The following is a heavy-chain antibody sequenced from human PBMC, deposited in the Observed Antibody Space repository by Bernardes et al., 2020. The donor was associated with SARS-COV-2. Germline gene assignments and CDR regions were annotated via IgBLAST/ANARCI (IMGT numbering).Heavy chain of an antibody. CDR3: AGEVGFNGYCTIGVCRPSYGMDV. V-gene: IGHV4-4*07. J-gene: IGHJ6*02. D-gene: IGHD2-8*01. Sequence: SETLSLTCTVSGGSISSYYWSWSRQPAGKGLEWIGRIYTSGSTNYNPSLKSRVTMSVDTSKNQFSLKLSSLTAADTAVYYCAGEVGFNGYCTIGVCRPSYGMDVWGQGTTVTVSS. CDR2: IYTSGST. CDR1: GGSISSYY.